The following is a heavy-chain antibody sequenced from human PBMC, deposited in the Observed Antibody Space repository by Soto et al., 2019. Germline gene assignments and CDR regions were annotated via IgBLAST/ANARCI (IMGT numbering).Heavy chain of an antibody. CDR1: GYTFTGYF. V-gene: IGHV1-2*02. J-gene: IGHJ4*02. Sequence: QVQLVQSGAEVKKPGASVKVSCKASGYTFTGYFLHWVRQAPGQGLEWMGWINPNTADTDYAQKFQGRVTMTRDTSINTMYMELNRLRSDDTAVYYCARGSTTSFVQVGNDYWGQGNLVTVSS. D-gene: IGHD1-26*01. CDR2: INPNTADT. CDR3: ARGSTTSFVQVGNDY.